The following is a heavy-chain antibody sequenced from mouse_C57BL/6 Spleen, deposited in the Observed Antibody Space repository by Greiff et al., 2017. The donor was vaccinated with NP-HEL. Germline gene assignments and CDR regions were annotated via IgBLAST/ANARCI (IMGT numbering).Heavy chain of an antibody. CDR1: GYTFTDYY. D-gene: IGHD1-1*01. CDR3: ESYYGSSYTYYYAMDY. V-gene: IGHV1-26*01. J-gene: IGHJ4*01. CDR2: INPNNGGT. Sequence: EVQLQQSGPELVKPGASVKISCKASGYTFTDYYMNWVKQSHGKSLEWIGDINPNNGGTSYNQKFKGKATLTVDKSSSTAYMELRSLTSEDSAVYYCESYYGSSYTYYYAMDYWGQGTSVTVSS.